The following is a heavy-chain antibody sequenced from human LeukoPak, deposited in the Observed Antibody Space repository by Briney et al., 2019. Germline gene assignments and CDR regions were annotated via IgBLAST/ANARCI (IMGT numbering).Heavy chain of an antibody. Sequence: GGSLRLSCAASGFIFGGCWMSWVRQAPGRGLEWVANTNPDGSIKYYVDSVNGRFTISRDNAKNSLYLQMNSLRAEDTAVYYCASGFLQWLYWGQGTLVTVSS. CDR2: TNPDGSIK. J-gene: IGHJ4*02. CDR1: GFIFGGCW. V-gene: IGHV3-7*01. CDR3: ASGFLQWLY. D-gene: IGHD3-3*01.